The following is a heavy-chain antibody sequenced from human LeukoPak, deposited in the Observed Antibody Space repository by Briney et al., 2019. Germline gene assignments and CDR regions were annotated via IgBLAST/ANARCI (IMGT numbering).Heavy chain of an antibody. CDR3: AKGPFFYYDASGYNYYDL. V-gene: IGHV3-23*01. CDR1: GFTFSNYG. CDR2: ISGSGGST. D-gene: IGHD3-22*01. J-gene: IGHJ4*02. Sequence: GGSLRLSCAASGFTFSNYGMSWVRQAPGKGLEWVSAISGSGGSTYYADSVKGRFTISRDNSKNTLDLQMNSLRADDTAVYYCAKGPFFYYDASGYNYYDLWGQGTLVTVSS.